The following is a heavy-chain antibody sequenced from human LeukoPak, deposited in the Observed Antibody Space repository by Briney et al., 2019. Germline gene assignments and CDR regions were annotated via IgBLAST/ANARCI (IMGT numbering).Heavy chain of an antibody. CDR2: ITGSGAST. V-gene: IGHV3-23*01. D-gene: IGHD3-22*01. CDR3: AKRSSISSGYFDF. Sequence: QPGGSLRLSCTASGFTFNNYAMTWVRQAPGKGLEWVSAITGSGASTNYADSVKGRFTISRDNSKNTIYLQMNSLRAEDTAKYYCAKRSSISSGYFDFWGRGTLVTVSS. CDR1: GFTFNNYA. J-gene: IGHJ4*02.